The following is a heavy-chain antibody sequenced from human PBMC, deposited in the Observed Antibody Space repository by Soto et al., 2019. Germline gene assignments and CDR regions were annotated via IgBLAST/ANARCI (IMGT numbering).Heavy chain of an antibody. V-gene: IGHV3-21*01. CDR2: ISSSSSYI. Sequence: GGSLRLSCAASGFTFSSYSMNWVRQAPGKGLEWVSSISSSSSYIYYADSVKGRFTISRDNAKNSLYLQMNSLRAEETAVYYCARDSYGSGSYYNFYWGQGTLVTVSS. CDR1: GFTFSSYS. CDR3: ARDSYGSGSYYNFY. D-gene: IGHD3-10*01. J-gene: IGHJ4*02.